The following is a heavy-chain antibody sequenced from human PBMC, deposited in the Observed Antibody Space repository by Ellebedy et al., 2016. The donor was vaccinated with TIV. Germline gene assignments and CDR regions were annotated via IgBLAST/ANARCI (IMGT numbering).Heavy chain of an antibody. CDR3: ARDGVDY. D-gene: IGHD3-3*01. J-gene: IGHJ4*02. V-gene: IGHV1-18*01. Sequence: ASVKVSXXASGYIFNNFGVTWVRQAPGQGLEWMGWISTYDGNPFYAQKFQDRVTLTTDTSTNTAYMEVTSLKSDDTAVYFCARDGVDYWGQGTQVTVSS. CDR2: ISTYDGNP. CDR1: GYIFNNFG.